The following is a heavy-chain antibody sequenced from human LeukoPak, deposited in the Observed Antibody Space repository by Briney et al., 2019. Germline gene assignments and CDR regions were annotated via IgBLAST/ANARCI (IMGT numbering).Heavy chain of an antibody. Sequence: ASVKVSCKASGYTFTSYGISWVRQAPGQGLEWMGWISAYNGNTNYAQKFQGRVTMTEDTSTDTAYMELSSLRSEDTAVYYCATSPLAGDYDYWGQGTLVTVSS. J-gene: IGHJ4*02. D-gene: IGHD2-8*02. CDR3: ATSPLAGDYDY. V-gene: IGHV1-18*01. CDR1: GYTFTSYG. CDR2: ISAYNGNT.